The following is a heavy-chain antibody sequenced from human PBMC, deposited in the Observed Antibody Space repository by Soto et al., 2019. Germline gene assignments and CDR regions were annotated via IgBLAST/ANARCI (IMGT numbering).Heavy chain of an antibody. CDR1: GYIFTNYD. CDR2: INPNSGNT. J-gene: IGHJ6*02. CDR3: ARDATWGVIPTYYYYGMDV. D-gene: IGHD3-10*01. V-gene: IGHV1-8*01. Sequence: ASVKVSFKASGYIFTNYDINWVRRATGQGLEYLGWINPNSGNTGYVQKFQGRVTMTRNTSISTAYMELKSLRSEDTAVYYCARDATWGVIPTYYYYGMDVWGQGTTVTVSS.